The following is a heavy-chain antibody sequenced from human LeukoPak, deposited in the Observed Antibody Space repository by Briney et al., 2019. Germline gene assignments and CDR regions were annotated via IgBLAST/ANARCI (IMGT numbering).Heavy chain of an antibody. J-gene: IGHJ4*02. CDR2: IIPIFGTA. Sequence: SVKVSCKASGGTFSSYGISWVRQAPGQGLEWMGGIIPIFGTANYAQKFQGRVTIIADESTSTAYMELSSLRSEDTAVYYCVNGHWIQKGYFDYWGQGTLVTVSS. V-gene: IGHV1-69*13. CDR1: GGTFSSYG. CDR3: VNGHWIQKGYFDY. D-gene: IGHD5-18*01.